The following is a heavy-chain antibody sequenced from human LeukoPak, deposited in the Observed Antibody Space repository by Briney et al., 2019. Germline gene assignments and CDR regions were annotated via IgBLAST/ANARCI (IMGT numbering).Heavy chain of an antibody. V-gene: IGHV3-30*18. D-gene: IGHD3-10*01. Sequence: GGSLRLSCAASGFTFSSYEMNWVRQAPGKGLEWVAVISFDGGVTYYADSVKGRFTISRDNSKNTLYLQMDSLRADDTAVYYCAKEDYNGPGNYFSFWGQGTLVTVSS. CDR1: GFTFSSYE. J-gene: IGHJ4*02. CDR3: AKEDYNGPGNYFSF. CDR2: ISFDGGVT.